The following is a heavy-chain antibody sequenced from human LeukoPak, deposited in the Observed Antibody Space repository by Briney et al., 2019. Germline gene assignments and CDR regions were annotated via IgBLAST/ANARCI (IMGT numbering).Heavy chain of an antibody. J-gene: IGHJ4*02. CDR3: TRDRSLAY. D-gene: IGHD5/OR15-5a*01. CDR1: GFTFSSRD. V-gene: IGHV3-23*01. Sequence: QPGGSLRLSCAASGFTFSSRDMNWVRQAPGKGLEWVSVISGSGGTTYYTDSVKGRFTISRDNSKNMVYLQMNSLRAEDTAVYYCTRDRSLAYWGQGTLVTVSS. CDR2: ISGSGGTT.